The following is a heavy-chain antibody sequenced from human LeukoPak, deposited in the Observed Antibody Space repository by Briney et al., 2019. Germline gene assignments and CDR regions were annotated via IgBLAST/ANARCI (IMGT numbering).Heavy chain of an antibody. CDR3: VGYCSSTSCSEDAAFDI. J-gene: IGHJ3*02. Sequence: GSSVKVSCKASGYTFTSYDINWVRQATGQGLEWMGWMNPNSGNTGYAQKFQGRVTITADESTSTAYMELSSLRSEDTAVYYCVGYCSSTSCSEDAAFDIWGQGTMVTVSS. D-gene: IGHD2-2*01. CDR2: MNPNSGNT. V-gene: IGHV1-8*01. CDR1: GYTFTSYD.